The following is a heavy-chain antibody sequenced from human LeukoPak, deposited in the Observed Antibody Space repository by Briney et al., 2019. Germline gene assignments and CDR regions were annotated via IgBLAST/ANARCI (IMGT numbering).Heavy chain of an antibody. CDR3: ARENRAGPTHKDY. CDR1: GYTFTGYY. Sequence: GASVKVSCKASGYTFTGYYMHWVRQAPGQGLEWMGWINPNSGGTNYAQKFQGRVTMTRDTSISTAYMELSRLRSDDTAVYYCARENRAGPTHKDYWGQGTLVTVSS. D-gene: IGHD6-19*01. V-gene: IGHV1-2*02. J-gene: IGHJ4*02. CDR2: INPNSGGT.